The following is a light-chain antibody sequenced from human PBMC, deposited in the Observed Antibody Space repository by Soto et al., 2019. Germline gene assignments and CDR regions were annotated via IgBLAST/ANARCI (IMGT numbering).Light chain of an antibody. J-gene: IGLJ2*01. CDR1: SSDVGGYNY. CDR2: EVS. CDR3: SSYTISSTLVV. Sequence: QSVLTQPASVSGSPGQSITISCTGTSSDVGGYNYVSWYQQHPGNAPKLMIYEVSNRPSGVSNRFSGSKSGNTASLTISGLQAEDEADYYCSSYTISSTLVVFGGGTKLTV. V-gene: IGLV2-14*01.